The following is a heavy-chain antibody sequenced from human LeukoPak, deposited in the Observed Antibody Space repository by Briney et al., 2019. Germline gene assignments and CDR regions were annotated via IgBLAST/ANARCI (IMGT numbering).Heavy chain of an antibody. D-gene: IGHD6-13*01. Sequence: PSETLSLTCAVYGVSFSGYYWSWVRQPPGKGLEWIGEINHSGSTNYNPSLKSRVTISVDTSKNQFSLKLSSVTAADTAVYYCARRWQQLASSIDYWGQGTLVTVSS. CDR1: GVSFSGYY. V-gene: IGHV4-34*01. CDR2: INHSGST. CDR3: ARRWQQLASSIDY. J-gene: IGHJ4*02.